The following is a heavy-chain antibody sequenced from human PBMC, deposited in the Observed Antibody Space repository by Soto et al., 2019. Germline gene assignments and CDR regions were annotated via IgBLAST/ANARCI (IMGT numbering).Heavy chain of an antibody. D-gene: IGHD4-17*01. J-gene: IGHJ4*02. CDR3: VSQRTTVPTQAYFDY. CDR1: GGSVTNSSYY. CDR2: VYYRGRS. V-gene: IGHV4-39*01. Sequence: XETLSLTCTVSGGSVTNSSYYWGWIRQSPGKGLEWIGIVYYRGRSYSKSSVKSRVTISVDTSKNRFSLSLNSVTASDTAVYFCVSQRTTVPTQAYFDYWGPGDLVTVSS.